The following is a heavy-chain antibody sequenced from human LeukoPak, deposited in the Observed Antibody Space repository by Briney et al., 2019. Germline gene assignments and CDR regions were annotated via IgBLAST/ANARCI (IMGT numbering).Heavy chain of an antibody. J-gene: IGHJ4*02. CDR3: ASLDVDVYGGNGSDY. D-gene: IGHD4-23*01. V-gene: IGHV1-2*02. Sequence: GASVKVSCNASGYTFTRYYIHWVRQAPGQGLEGMGWINPNSGGTNYAQKFQGRVTMTRDTSISTAYMELSRLKSDDTAVYYCASLDVDVYGGNGSDYWGQGTLVTVSS. CDR2: INPNSGGT. CDR1: GYTFTRYY.